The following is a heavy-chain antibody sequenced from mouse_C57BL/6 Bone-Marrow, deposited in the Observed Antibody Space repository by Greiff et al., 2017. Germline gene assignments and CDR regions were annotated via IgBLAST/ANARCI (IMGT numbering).Heavy chain of an antibody. D-gene: IGHD2-3*01. CDR2: IDPEIGDT. CDR3: SSFDGSCFDF. Sequence: EVKLMESGAELVRPGASVKLSCTASGFNFTDDYIHWVKQRPEQGLEWIGWIDPEIGDTEYDSKFQGKATITSDTSSNTASLQLSSLTSEDTAVYYCSSFDGSCFDFWGQGTPLTVAS. V-gene: IGHV14-4*01. CDR1: GFNFTDDY. J-gene: IGHJ2*01.